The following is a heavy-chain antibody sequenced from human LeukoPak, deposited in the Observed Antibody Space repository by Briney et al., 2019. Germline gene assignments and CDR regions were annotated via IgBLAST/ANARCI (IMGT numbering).Heavy chain of an antibody. CDR1: GYTFTGYY. D-gene: IGHD5/OR15-5a*01. J-gene: IGHJ5*02. CDR2: INPNSGGT. V-gene: IGHV1-2*02. CDR3: ARAVYLGGNWFDP. Sequence: ASVSVSCKASGYTFTGYYMHWVRQAPGQGLEWMGWINPNSGGTNYAQKFQGRVTMTRDMSISTAYMELSRLRSDDTAVYYCARAVYLGGNWFDPWGQDTLDPVSS.